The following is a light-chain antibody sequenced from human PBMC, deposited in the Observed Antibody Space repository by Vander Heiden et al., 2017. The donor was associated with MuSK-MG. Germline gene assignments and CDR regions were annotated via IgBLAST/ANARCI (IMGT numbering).Light chain of an antibody. CDR3: SSYTSSTTLV. CDR1: SSDIGSYDF. CDR2: DVS. J-gene: IGLJ2*01. V-gene: IGLV2-14*01. Sequence: QSALTQPASVSGSPGQSITISCTGTSSDIGSYDFVSSYQQRPGKAPKLIICDVSNRPSGVSDRFSGSKSGNEASLTISGLQDEDEADYFCSSYTSSTTLVFGGGTKLTVL.